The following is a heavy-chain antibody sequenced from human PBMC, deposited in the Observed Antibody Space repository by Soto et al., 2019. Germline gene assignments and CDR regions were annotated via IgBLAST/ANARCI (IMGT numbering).Heavy chain of an antibody. J-gene: IGHJ4*02. D-gene: IGHD7-27*01. CDR1: GDSISNYY. CDR3: AKNWNWGSLVH. CDR2: FSYTGTT. Sequence: PSETLSLTCSVSGDSISNYYWNWIRQPPGKGLEWIGYFSYTGTTNYNPSLKSRVTISVDTPKNQFSLKLSSVTAADTAVYYCAKNWNWGSLVHWGQGTLVTVS. V-gene: IGHV4-59*08.